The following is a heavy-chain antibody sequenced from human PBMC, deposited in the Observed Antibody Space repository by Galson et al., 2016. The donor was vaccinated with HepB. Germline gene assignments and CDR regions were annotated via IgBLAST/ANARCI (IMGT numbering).Heavy chain of an antibody. D-gene: IGHD4-23*01. V-gene: IGHV3-66*02. J-gene: IGHJ6*04. CDR3: ARDELRYGMDV. Sequence: SLRLSCAVSGFTVSSHYMSWVRQAPGKGLECVSVIYSGGTTDYAVSVKGRFTISRDESKNTLYLQMNSLRGDDTAVYFCARDELRYGMDVWRKGTTVTVSS. CDR1: GFTVSSHY. CDR2: IYSGGTT.